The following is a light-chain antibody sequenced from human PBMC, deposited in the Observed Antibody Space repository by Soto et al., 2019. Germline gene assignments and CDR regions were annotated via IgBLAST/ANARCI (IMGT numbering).Light chain of an antibody. J-gene: IGLJ2*01. CDR3: SSYTSSITSVV. CDR1: SSDVGGYNY. Sequence: QSALTQPASVSGSPGQSITISCTGTSSDVGGYNYVSWYQQHPGKAPKLMIYDVSNRPSGVSNRFSGSKSGNTASLTISGLQAEDEAEYYCSSYTSSITSVVFGGGTKLTVL. V-gene: IGLV2-14*01. CDR2: DVS.